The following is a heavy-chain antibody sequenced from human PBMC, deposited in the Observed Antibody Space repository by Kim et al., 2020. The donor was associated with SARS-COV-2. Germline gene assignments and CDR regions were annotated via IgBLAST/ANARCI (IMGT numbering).Heavy chain of an antibody. CDR2: ISAYNGNT. Sequence: ASVKVSCKASGYTFTSYGFSWVRQAPGQGLERMGWISAYNGNTNYAQKLQGRVTMTTDTSTSTAYMELRSLRSDDTAVYFCARVSVVATISSDYWGQGTLVTVSS. J-gene: IGHJ4*02. D-gene: IGHD5-12*01. CDR3: ARVSVVATISSDY. V-gene: IGHV1-18*01. CDR1: GYTFTSYG.